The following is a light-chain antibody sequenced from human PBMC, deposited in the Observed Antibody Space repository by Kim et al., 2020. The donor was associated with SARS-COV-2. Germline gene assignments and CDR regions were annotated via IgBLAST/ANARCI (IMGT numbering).Light chain of an antibody. CDR2: GAS. CDR1: QGVSDN. V-gene: IGKV3-15*01. CDR3: QQYENWPPVT. Sequence: EIVMTQSPATLSVSPGKRVTLSCRASQGVSDNLAWYQQKPGQAPRLLIYGASTRATGIPARFSGGGSGTEFTLDISSLQSEDLAVYYCQQYENWPPVTFGGGTKVDIK. J-gene: IGKJ4*01.